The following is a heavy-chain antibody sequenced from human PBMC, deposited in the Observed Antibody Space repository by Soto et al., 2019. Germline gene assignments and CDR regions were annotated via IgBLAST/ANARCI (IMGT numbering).Heavy chain of an antibody. CDR2: ILYDGSNK. Sequence: QVQLVESGGGVVQPGTSLRLSCAASGFTFSNYGMHWVRQTPGKGLEWVALILYDGSNKYYADSVKGRFTISRDNSKNTLSLQVSSLRADDTAVYYCAKSRDAYNFYFYYGMDVWGQGTSVTVAS. V-gene: IGHV3-30*18. D-gene: IGHD1-1*01. J-gene: IGHJ6*02. CDR1: GFTFSNYG. CDR3: AKSRDAYNFYFYYGMDV.